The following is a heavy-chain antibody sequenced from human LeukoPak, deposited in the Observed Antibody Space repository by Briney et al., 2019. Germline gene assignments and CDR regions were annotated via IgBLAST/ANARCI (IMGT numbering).Heavy chain of an antibody. J-gene: IGHJ4*02. CDR2: IYYSGIT. D-gene: IGHD3-10*01. CDR3: ARDHSGSGYYHFAY. CDR1: GCTISSYY. V-gene: IGHV4-59*01. Sequence: TSETLSLTCTASGCTISSYYWSWIRQPPGKGLKWIGYIYYSGITNYNPSLKSRVTISVDTSKNQFSLKLSSVTAADTAVYYCARDHSGSGYYHFAYWGQGTLVTVSS.